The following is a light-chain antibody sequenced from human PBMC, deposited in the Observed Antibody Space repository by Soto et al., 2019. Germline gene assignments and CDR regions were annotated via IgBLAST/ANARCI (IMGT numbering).Light chain of an antibody. V-gene: IGKV3-15*01. Sequence: EIVLTQSPGTLSLSPGERATLSCRASQSVSSKLAWYQQKPGQAPRLLIYGASTRATGIPARFSGSGSGTEFTLTISSLQSEDFAVYYCQQYNNWHPITFGQGTKVDIK. J-gene: IGKJ1*01. CDR1: QSVSSK. CDR2: GAS. CDR3: QQYNNWHPIT.